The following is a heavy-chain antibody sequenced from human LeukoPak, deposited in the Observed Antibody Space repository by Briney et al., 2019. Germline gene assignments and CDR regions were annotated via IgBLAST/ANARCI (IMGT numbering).Heavy chain of an antibody. CDR1: GGSISSYY. CDR3: ASLEYQLLYTGFDP. J-gene: IGHJ5*02. Sequence: PSETLSLTCTVSGGSISSYYWSWIRQPPGKGLEWIGYIYYSGSTNYNPSLKSRVTISVDTSKNQFSLKLSSVTAADTAVYYCASLEYQLLYTGFDPWGQGPLVTVSS. CDR2: IYYSGST. V-gene: IGHV4-59*08. D-gene: IGHD2-2*02.